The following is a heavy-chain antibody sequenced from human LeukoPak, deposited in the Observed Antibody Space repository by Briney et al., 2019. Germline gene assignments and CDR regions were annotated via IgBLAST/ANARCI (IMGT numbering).Heavy chain of an antibody. V-gene: IGHV1-8*01. CDR2: MNPNSGNT. CDR3: AREGYCSGGSCYTSGDYYYGMGV. D-gene: IGHD2-15*01. Sequence: GASVKVSCKASGYTFTSYDINWVRQATGQGLEWMGWMNPNSGNTGYAQKFQGRVTMTRNTSISTAYMELSSLRSEDTAVYYCAREGYCSGGSCYTSGDYYYGMGVWGQGTTVTVSS. CDR1: GYTFTSYD. J-gene: IGHJ6*02.